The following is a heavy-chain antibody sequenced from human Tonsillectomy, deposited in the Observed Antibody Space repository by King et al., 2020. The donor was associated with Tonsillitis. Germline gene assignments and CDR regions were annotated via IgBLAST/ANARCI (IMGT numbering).Heavy chain of an antibody. V-gene: IGHV3-49*04. CDR2: IRSKASGGTT. D-gene: IGHD3-10*01. J-gene: IGHJ6*03. Sequence: VQLVESGGGLGQPGRSLRLSCTASGFNFGDYAMSWVRQAPGKGLEWVSFIRSKASGGTTDYAASVKVRFTISRDASKSIAYLQMNSLKTEDTAVYYCTRDSGWFGERDYYYYTDVWGKGTTVTVSS. CDR1: GFNFGDYA. CDR3: TRDSGWFGERDYYYYTDV.